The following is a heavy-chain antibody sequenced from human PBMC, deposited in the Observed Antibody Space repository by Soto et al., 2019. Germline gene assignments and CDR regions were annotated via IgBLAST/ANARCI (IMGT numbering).Heavy chain of an antibody. V-gene: IGHV5-51*01. CDR1: GYSFTSYW. D-gene: IGHD2-15*01. CDR2: IYPGDSDT. Sequence: PGESRKISCKGSGYSFTSYWIGWVRQMPGKGLEWMGIIYPGDSDTRYSPSFQGQVTISADKSISTAYLQWSSLKASDTAMYYCARRGSAGRYYYYGMDVWGQGTTVTVSS. CDR3: ARRGSAGRYYYYGMDV. J-gene: IGHJ6*02.